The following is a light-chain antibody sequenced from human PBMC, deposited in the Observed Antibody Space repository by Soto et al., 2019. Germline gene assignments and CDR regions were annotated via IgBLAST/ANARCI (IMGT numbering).Light chain of an antibody. Sequence: EIVLTQSPATLSLSPGERATLSCRASQSVDSYLAWYQQKPGQAPRLLIYDAYNRATGIPPRFSGSGSGTDFTLTISRLETEDIATYYCQQYENLPTFGQGTRLEIK. CDR3: QQYENLPT. CDR1: QSVDSY. CDR2: DAY. V-gene: IGKV3-11*01. J-gene: IGKJ5*01.